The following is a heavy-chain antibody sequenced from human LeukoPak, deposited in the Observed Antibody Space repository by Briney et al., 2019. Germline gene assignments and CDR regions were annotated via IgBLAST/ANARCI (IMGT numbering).Heavy chain of an antibody. J-gene: IGHJ6*03. D-gene: IGHD6-19*01. V-gene: IGHV3-21*04. CDR2: ISTSRSYI. CDR3: ARSEQFPYYMDV. CDR1: GFTFRSYS. Sequence: PGGSLRLSCAASGFTFRSYSMNWVRQAPGKGLEWVSSISTSRSYIYYADSVKGRFTISRDNAKNSLYLQMNSLRADDTAVYYCARSEQFPYYMDVWGKGTTVTVSS.